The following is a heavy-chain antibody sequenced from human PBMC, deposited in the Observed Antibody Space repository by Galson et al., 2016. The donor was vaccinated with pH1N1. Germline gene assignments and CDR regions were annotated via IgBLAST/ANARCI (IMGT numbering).Heavy chain of an antibody. J-gene: IGHJ4*02. D-gene: IGHD6-25*01. CDR3: VREPHRGARYFDF. Sequence: SVKVSCKASGYIFTNSYIHWVRQAPGQGLEWMGIIIPSGGNTNYAQEFRGRLTMTRDTSTSTVYMEPSSLRSEDTAMYYCVREPHRGARYFDFWGQGTLVTVSS. CDR1: GYIFTNSY. V-gene: IGHV1-46*01. CDR2: IIPSGGNT.